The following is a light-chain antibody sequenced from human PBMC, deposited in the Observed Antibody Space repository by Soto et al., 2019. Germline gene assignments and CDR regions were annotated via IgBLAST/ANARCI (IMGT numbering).Light chain of an antibody. CDR2: GAS. CDR3: HQYDSSPRT. V-gene: IGKV3-20*01. J-gene: IGKJ1*01. CDR1: QSVSSNY. Sequence: EIGLTQSPGTLSLTPGERATLSCRASQSVSSNYLAWYQQKPGQAPSLLIYGASSRATGIPDRFSGSGSGTDFTLTFSRLEIEDFAVYYWHQYDSSPRTFGQGTKVEIK.